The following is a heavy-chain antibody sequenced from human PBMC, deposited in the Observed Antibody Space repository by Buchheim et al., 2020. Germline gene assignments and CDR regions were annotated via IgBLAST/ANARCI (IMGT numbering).Heavy chain of an antibody. CDR3: ARRDGFNQVFDF. CDR1: GDSIRSGGYY. CDR2: MYYSGTT. J-gene: IGHJ4*02. V-gene: IGHV4-31*03. D-gene: IGHD5-24*01. Sequence: QVLLQESGPGLVKPSQTLSLTCSVSGDSIRSGGYYWSWIRQHPGKGLELIGYMYYSGTTYYNPSLRSRVTISLDTPKNQFSLKLNSVTAADTAVYYCARRDGFNQVFDFWGRGTL.